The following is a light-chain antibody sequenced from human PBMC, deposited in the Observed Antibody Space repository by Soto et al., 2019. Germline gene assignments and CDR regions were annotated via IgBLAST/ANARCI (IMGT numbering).Light chain of an antibody. CDR1: SSAVAGYNY. CDR2: EVN. Sequence: QSALTQPPSASGSPGQSVTISCTGTSSAVAGYNYVSWYQQHPGKAPKLMIYEVNKRPLGVPDRFSGSKSGTTASLTVSGLQAEDEADYYCSSYTGSNDVVFGGGTKVTVL. V-gene: IGLV2-8*01. J-gene: IGLJ2*01. CDR3: SSYTGSNDVV.